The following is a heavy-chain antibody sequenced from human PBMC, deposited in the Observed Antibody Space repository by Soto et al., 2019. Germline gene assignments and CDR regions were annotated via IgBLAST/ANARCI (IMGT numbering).Heavy chain of an antibody. D-gene: IGHD1-7*01. J-gene: IGHJ3*01. V-gene: IGHV3-53*01. CDR2: IYSGGAT. Sequence: PGGSLTLSCAASGFDVSNTYMSWVRQAPGKGLDWVSIIYSGGATYYADSVKGRFTISRDNSKNTLYLQMNSLRAEDTALYYCARVSKGTMYSPHVSDVWGPGTMVTVSS. CDR3: ARVSKGTMYSPHVSDV. CDR1: GFDVSNTY.